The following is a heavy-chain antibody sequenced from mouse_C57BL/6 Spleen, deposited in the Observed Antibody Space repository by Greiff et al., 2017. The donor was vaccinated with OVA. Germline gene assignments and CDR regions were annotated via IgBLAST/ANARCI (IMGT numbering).Heavy chain of an antibody. D-gene: IGHD1-1*02. CDR1: GFSLTSYG. V-gene: IGHV2-5*01. J-gene: IGHJ1*03. Sequence: VQVVESGPGLVQPSQSLSITCTVSGFSLTSYGVHWVRQSPGKGLEWLGVIWRGGSTDYNAAFMSRLSITKDNSKSQVFFKMNSLQADDTAIYYCAKGAPTGDFDVWGTGTTVTVSS. CDR3: AKGAPTGDFDV. CDR2: IWRGGST.